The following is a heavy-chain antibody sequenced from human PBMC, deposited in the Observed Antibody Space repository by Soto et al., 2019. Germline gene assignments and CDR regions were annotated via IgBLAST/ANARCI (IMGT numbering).Heavy chain of an antibody. CDR1: GGTFSSYA. D-gene: IGHD2-15*01. Sequence: SVKVSCKASGGTFSSYAISWVRQAPGQGLEWMGGIIPIFGTANYAQKFQGRVTITADESTSTAYMELSSLRSEDTAVYYCARDLGGSSQYGMDVWGQGTTVTVPS. CDR3: ARDLGGSSQYGMDV. CDR2: IIPIFGTA. J-gene: IGHJ6*02. V-gene: IGHV1-69*13.